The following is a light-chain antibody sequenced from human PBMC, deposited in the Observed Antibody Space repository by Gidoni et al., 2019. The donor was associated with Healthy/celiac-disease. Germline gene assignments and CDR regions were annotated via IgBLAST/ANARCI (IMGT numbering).Light chain of an antibody. Sequence: ASQSVSSNLAWYQQKPGQAPRLRIYGASTRATGIPARFSGRGAGTEFTLTISSLQSEDFAVYYCQQYNNWPPITFXQXTRLEIK. CDR3: QQYNNWPPIT. V-gene: IGKV3-15*01. CDR2: GAS. J-gene: IGKJ5*01. CDR1: QSVSSN.